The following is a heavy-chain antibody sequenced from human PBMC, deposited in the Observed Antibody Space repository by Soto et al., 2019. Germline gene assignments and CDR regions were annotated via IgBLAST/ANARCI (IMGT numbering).Heavy chain of an antibody. CDR2: ISSSSSYI. CDR3: AREGYSSSWYINPSVY. V-gene: IGHV3-21*01. J-gene: IGHJ4*02. Sequence: KAGGSLRLSCAASGFTFSSYSMNWVRQAPGKGLEWVSSISSSSSYIYYADSVKGRFTISRDNAKNSLYLQMNSLRAEDTAVYYCAREGYSSSWYINPSVYWGQGTLVTVSS. D-gene: IGHD6-13*01. CDR1: GFTFSSYS.